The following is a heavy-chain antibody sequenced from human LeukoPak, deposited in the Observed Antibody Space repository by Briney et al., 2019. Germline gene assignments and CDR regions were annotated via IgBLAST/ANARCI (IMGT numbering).Heavy chain of an antibody. V-gene: IGHV3-23*01. CDR1: KFTFRNYD. J-gene: IGHJ4*02. CDR2: IFASGGTT. Sequence: GGSLRLSCTASKFTFRNYDMSWVRQAPGKGLEWISVIFASGGTTYYADSVKGRFTISRDNSKNTLSLQMNSLGADDTAVYYCAKRQCSGFNCAFFDLWGQGTLVTVSS. D-gene: IGHD2-15*01. CDR3: AKRQCSGFNCAFFDL.